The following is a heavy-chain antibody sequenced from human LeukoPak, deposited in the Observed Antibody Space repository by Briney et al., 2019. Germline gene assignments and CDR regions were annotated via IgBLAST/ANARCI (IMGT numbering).Heavy chain of an antibody. D-gene: IGHD6-6*01. CDR1: GGSISGYH. Sequence: PSETLSLTCNVSGGSISGYHWSWIRQPPGKGLEWLGYIYYSGSSNYNPSLKSRVTISADTSKNQFSLKLSSVTAADTAVYYCARDQPPSSSPYYYYYYMDVWGKGTTVTVSS. CDR2: IYYSGSS. J-gene: IGHJ6*03. CDR3: ARDQPPSSSPYYYYYYMDV. V-gene: IGHV4-59*01.